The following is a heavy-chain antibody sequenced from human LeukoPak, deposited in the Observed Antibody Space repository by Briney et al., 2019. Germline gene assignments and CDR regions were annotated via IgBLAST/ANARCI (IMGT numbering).Heavy chain of an antibody. V-gene: IGHV4-59*01. CDR2: IYYSGST. J-gene: IGHJ4*02. D-gene: IGHD2-8*01. CDR3: ARDIGGRYSWYYFDY. Sequence: SETLSLTCTVSGGSISSYYWSWIRQPPGKGLEWIGYIYYSGSTNYNPSLKSRVTISLDTSENQFSLKLTSVTAADTAVYYCARDIGGRYSWYYFDYWGRGTLVTVSS. CDR1: GGSISSYY.